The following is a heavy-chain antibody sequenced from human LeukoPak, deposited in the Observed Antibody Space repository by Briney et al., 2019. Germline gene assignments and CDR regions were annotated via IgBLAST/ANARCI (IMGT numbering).Heavy chain of an antibody. Sequence: PGGSLRLSCAASGFTFSTHGMSWVRQAPGKGLVWVSRINSDGYSTNYADSVKGRFTISRDNAKNTLYLQMNSLRADDTAVYYCARDNGFSLFDTWGPGTLVTVSS. CDR2: INSDGYST. CDR1: GFTFSTHG. J-gene: IGHJ5*02. D-gene: IGHD5-18*01. V-gene: IGHV3-74*01. CDR3: ARDNGFSLFDT.